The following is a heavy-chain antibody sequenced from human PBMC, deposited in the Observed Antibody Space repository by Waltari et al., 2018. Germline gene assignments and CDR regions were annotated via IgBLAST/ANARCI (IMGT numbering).Heavy chain of an antibody. CDR1: GGSISSYY. CDR3: ARSDPYGSGDLDMDV. D-gene: IGHD3-10*01. J-gene: IGHJ6*03. CDR2: IYTSGST. Sequence: QVQLQESGPGLVKPSETLSLTCTVSGGSISSYYWSWILQPAGKGLEWIGRIYTSGSTNYNPSLKSRVTMSVDTSKNQFSLKLSSVTAADTAVYYCARSDPYGSGDLDMDVWGKGTTVTVSS. V-gene: IGHV4-4*07.